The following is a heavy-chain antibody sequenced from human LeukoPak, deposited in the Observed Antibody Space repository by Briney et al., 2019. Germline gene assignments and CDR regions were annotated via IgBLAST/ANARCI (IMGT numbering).Heavy chain of an antibody. CDR2: INPNSGGT. V-gene: IGHV1-2*02. J-gene: IGHJ4*02. D-gene: IGHD5-12*01. Sequence: ASVKVSCKASGYTFTGYYMHWVRQAPGQGLEWMGWINPNSGGTNYAQKFQGRVTMTRDTSISTAYMELSRLRSDDTAVYYCARELVVATASSDYWGQGTLVTVSS. CDR1: GYTFTGYY. CDR3: ARELVVATASSDY.